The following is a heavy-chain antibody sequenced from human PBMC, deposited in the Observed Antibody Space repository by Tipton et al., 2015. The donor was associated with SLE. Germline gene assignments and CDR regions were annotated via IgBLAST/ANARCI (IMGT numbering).Heavy chain of an antibody. D-gene: IGHD2-2*01. V-gene: IGHV3-30-3*01. Sequence: SLRLSCAASGFTFSSYAMHWVRQAPGKGLEWVAVISYDGSNKYYADSVKGRFTISRDNSKNTLYLQMNSLRAEDTAVYYCARGSIVVVPAAPWGQGTLVTVSS. CDR1: GFTFSSYA. CDR2: ISYDGSNK. CDR3: ARGSIVVVPAAP. J-gene: IGHJ5*02.